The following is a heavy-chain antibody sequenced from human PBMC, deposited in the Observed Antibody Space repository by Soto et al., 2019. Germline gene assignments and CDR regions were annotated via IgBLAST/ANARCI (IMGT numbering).Heavy chain of an antibody. CDR3: ARHPLTAELDF. CDR1: GASVSSTSYY. CDR2: IYYTGTT. J-gene: IGHJ4*02. V-gene: IGHV4-39*01. Sequence: PSETLSLTCSVSGASVSSTSYYWGWIRQPPGKGLEWVGSIYYTGTTYYNPSLKSRVTISEDTSNNQFSLKVRSVTAADTAVYYCARHPLTAELDFWGQGTLVTVSS. D-gene: IGHD7-27*01.